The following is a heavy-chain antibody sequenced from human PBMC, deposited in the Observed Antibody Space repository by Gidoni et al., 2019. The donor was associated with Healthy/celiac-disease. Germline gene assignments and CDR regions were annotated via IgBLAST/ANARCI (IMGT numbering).Heavy chain of an antibody. Sequence: EVQLVESGGGLVQPGGSLRLSCSASGFTFSSYAMHWVRQAPGKGLEYVSAISSNGGSTYYADSVKGRFTISRDNSKNTLYLQMSSLRAEDTAVYYCVKDTLSPYDILTGYSCLDYWGQGTLVTVSS. CDR2: ISSNGGST. D-gene: IGHD3-9*01. V-gene: IGHV3-64D*06. CDR3: VKDTLSPYDILTGYSCLDY. CDR1: GFTFSSYA. J-gene: IGHJ4*02.